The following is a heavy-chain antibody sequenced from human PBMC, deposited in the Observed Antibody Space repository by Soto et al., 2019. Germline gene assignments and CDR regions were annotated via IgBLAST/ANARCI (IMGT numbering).Heavy chain of an antibody. J-gene: IGHJ6*02. D-gene: IGHD3-10*01. V-gene: IGHV4-31*03. CDR2: IYYSGST. CDR1: GGSISSGGYY. Sequence: QVQLQESGPGLVKPSQTLSLTCTVSGGSISSGGYYWSWIRQHPGKGLEWIGYIYYSGSTYYNPSLKSRVTIPVDTSKNQFSRKLSSVTAAATAVYYCARVNDRWLGAYGMAVWGQGTTVTVSS. CDR3: ARVNDRWLGAYGMAV.